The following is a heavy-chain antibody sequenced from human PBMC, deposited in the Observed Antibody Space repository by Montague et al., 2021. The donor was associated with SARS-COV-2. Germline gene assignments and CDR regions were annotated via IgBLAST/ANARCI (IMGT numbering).Heavy chain of an antibody. V-gene: IGHV4-59*12. CDR2: IYYSWST. CDR1: GGSISRYY. Sequence: SETLSLTCAVSGGSISRYYWCWIRQPPGKGLEWIGYIYYSWSTNYNPSLKSRVTISVDTSKNKLSLNLSSVTAADTAVYYCARDRGFGEAWFDPWGQGTLVTVSS. D-gene: IGHD3-10*01. J-gene: IGHJ5*02. CDR3: ARDRGFGEAWFDP.